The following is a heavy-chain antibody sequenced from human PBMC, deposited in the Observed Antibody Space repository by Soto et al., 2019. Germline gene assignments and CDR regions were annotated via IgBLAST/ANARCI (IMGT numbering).Heavy chain of an antibody. J-gene: IGHJ4*02. CDR2: IFYSGST. CDR1: GGSISNYY. CDR3: ATLPRGH. D-gene: IGHD3-10*01. Sequence: PSETLSLTCTVSGGSISNYYWSWIRQPPGKGLEWIGYIFYSGSTNYNPSLKSRATISIDTSKNQVSLKLSSVTAEDTAVYYCATLPRGHWGQGTLVTVSS. V-gene: IGHV4-59*08.